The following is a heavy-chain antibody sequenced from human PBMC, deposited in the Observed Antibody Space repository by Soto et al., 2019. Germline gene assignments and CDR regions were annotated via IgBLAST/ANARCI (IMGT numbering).Heavy chain of an antibody. CDR3: ASVGSWHYFDY. CDR1: GGSIRSYY. D-gene: IGHD6-13*01. Sequence: QVQLQESGPGLVKPSETLSLTCTVSGGSIRSYYWSWIRQPPGKGLEWIGSIYYSGSTNDNPSLKSRVTISVDTSKNQFSLKLSSVTAADTAVYYCASVGSWHYFDYWGQGTLVTVSS. J-gene: IGHJ4*02. V-gene: IGHV4-59*01. CDR2: IYYSGST.